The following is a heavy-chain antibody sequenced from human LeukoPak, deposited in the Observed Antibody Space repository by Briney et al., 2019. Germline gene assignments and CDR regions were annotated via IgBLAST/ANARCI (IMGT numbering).Heavy chain of an antibody. J-gene: IGHJ6*03. D-gene: IGHD3-10*01. CDR3: ARAGITSSYYHYYMDV. CDR2: VSLDGSIE. CDR1: GFTFSSFP. V-gene: IGHV3-30*11. Sequence: PGGSLRLSWAASGFTFSSFPMHWVRQAPGKGLEWVVVVSLDGSIESYEDTVTGRFPVSRDDYKNTVYLQMNSLRTEDTAVYYCARAGITSSYYHYYMDVWGKGTTVTVSS.